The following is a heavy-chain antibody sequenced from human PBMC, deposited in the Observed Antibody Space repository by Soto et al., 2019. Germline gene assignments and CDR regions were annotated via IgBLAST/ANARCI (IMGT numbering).Heavy chain of an antibody. V-gene: IGHV4-31*11. J-gene: IGHJ4*02. CDR2: IYYSGST. D-gene: IGHD3-22*01. CDR3: AREIAGRGYYDSSGYFFDY. Sequence: SETLSLTCAVSGGYISGGYYSWSWIRQPPGKGLEWIGFIYYSGSTYYNPSLKSRVTISVDTSKNQFSLKLSSVTAADTAVYYCAREIAGRGYYDSSGYFFDYWGQGTLVTVSS. CDR1: GGYISGGYYS.